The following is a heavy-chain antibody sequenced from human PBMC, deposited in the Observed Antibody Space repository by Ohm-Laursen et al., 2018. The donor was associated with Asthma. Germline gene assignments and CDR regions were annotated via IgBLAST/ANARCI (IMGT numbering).Heavy chain of an antibody. J-gene: IGHJ6*02. Sequence: GSLRLSCSASGFTFTNYALSWVRQAPGKGLEWVANINQDGSQKYYADSVKGRFTISRDNAKNSLYLQMNSLRAEDTALYYCAKVYWSGYYHYGMDVWGQGTTVTVSS. D-gene: IGHD3-3*01. CDR3: AKVYWSGYYHYGMDV. CDR1: GFTFTNYA. V-gene: IGHV3-7*03. CDR2: INQDGSQK.